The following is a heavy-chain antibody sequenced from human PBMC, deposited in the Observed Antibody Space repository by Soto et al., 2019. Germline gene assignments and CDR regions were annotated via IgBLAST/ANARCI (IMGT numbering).Heavy chain of an antibody. Sequence: QVQLQESGPGLVKPSQTLSLTCTVSGASISSGDYYWSWIRQPPGTGLEWIAYISYRGTTYYNPSLKSRVTMSVDTSKNQFSLKLNSVNAADTAVYYCVRALGSRFMEWPRFDPWGQGTLVTVSS. D-gene: IGHD3-3*01. V-gene: IGHV4-30-4*01. CDR2: ISYRGTT. J-gene: IGHJ5*02. CDR1: GASISSGDYY. CDR3: VRALGSRFMEWPRFDP.